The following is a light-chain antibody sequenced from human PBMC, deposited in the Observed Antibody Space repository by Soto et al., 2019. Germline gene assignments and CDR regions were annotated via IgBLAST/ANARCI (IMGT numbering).Light chain of an antibody. J-gene: IGKJ5*01. CDR2: DAS. Sequence: DIQMTQSPSSLSASVGERVTITCRASQSISSWLAWYQHKPGKAPKLLIYDASTLRSGVPSRFSGGGSGTEFTLTISSLQPDDFATYYCQQYNTYSTFGQGTRLEIK. CDR1: QSISSW. V-gene: IGKV1-5*01. CDR3: QQYNTYST.